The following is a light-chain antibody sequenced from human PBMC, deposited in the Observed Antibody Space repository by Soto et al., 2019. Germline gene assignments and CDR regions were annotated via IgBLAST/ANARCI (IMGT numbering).Light chain of an antibody. CDR1: SSDVGGYNY. CDR3: SSYTSSSTLV. Sequence: QSAVTQPASVSGSPGQSITMSCTGTSSDVGGYNYVSWYQQHPGKAPKLMIYDVSNRPSGVSNRFSGSKSGNTASLTISGLQAEDEAEYYCSSYTSSSTLVFGGGTKLTVL. V-gene: IGLV2-14*01. CDR2: DVS. J-gene: IGLJ2*01.